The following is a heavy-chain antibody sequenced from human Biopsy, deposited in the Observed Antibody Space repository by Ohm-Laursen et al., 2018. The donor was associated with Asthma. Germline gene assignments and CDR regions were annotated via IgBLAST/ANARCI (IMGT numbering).Heavy chain of an antibody. Sequence: GSSVKVSCNVSGSSLTKISMHWVRQAPGKGLEWLGGFDAEDGETIYAQGFEGRVTMMEESFTNTAYLELRSLRSEDTAVYYCANSVSFAVWDWFDPWGQGTLVTVSS. D-gene: IGHD3-16*01. CDR3: ANSVSFAVWDWFDP. CDR2: FDAEDGET. CDR1: GSSLTKIS. V-gene: IGHV1-24*01. J-gene: IGHJ5*02.